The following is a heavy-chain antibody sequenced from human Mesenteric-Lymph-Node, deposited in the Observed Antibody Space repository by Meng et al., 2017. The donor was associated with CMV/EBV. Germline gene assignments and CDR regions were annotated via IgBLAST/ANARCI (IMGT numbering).Heavy chain of an antibody. Sequence: EVQLLESGGGLVQPGGSLRLSCAASGFTFSNYAMSWVRQAPGKGLEWVSSISGSGITTYYADSVKGRFTISRDNSKDTLYLEMNSLRAEDTAVYYWAKGWGLSAAAGGDQGTLVTVSS. D-gene: IGHD6-13*01. CDR3: AKGWGLSAAAG. V-gene: IGHV3-23*01. CDR1: GFTFSNYA. CDR2: ISGSGITT. J-gene: IGHJ4*02.